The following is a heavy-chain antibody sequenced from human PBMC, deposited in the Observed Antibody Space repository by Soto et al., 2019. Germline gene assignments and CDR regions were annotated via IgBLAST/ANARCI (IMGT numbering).Heavy chain of an antibody. Sequence: QVQLQESGPGLVKPSQTLSLTCTVSGGSIGSGGYYWSWIRQHPGKGLEWIGYIYYSGSTYYNPCLKGLATLSLATSKNQFSLNLLSVSGAHPALDHCARGEEWLQFGLFDYWGRGTLVTVSS. CDR3: ARGEEWLQFGLFDY. CDR1: GGSIGSGGYY. D-gene: IGHD5-12*01. CDR2: IYYSGST. J-gene: IGHJ4*02. V-gene: IGHV4-31*01.